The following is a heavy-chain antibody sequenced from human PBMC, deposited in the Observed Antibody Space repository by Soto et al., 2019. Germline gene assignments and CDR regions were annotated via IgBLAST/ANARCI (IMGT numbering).Heavy chain of an antibody. V-gene: IGHV1-8*01. J-gene: IGHJ4*02. D-gene: IGHD6-13*01. Sequence: QVQLVQSGAEVKKPGASVKVSCKASGYTFTSYDINWVRQATGQGLEWMGWMNPNRGNTGYAQKFQGRVTMTRNTSQKTAYKEQSSRRSEDTAVEDCARGPGSDSIAAAGTVDYWGQGTPGTVPS. CDR2: MNPNRGNT. CDR1: GYTFTSYD. CDR3: ARGPGSDSIAAAGTVDY.